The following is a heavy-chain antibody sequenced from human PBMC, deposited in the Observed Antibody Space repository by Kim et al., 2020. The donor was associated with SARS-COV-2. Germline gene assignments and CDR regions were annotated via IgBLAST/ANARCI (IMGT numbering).Heavy chain of an antibody. J-gene: IGHJ6*02. CDR1: DFTFRRFV. D-gene: IGHD4-4*01. CDR2: ISGTGDST. V-gene: IGHV3-23*01. Sequence: GGSLRLSCAASDFTFRRFVMSWVRQAPGKGLEWLSSISGTGDSTFNADSVKGRFTISRDNSENTLYLQMNSLTVEDTAVYYCAKTTLTTWELTDYHYYGMDVWGPGTTVTVSS. CDR3: AKTTLTTWELTDYHYYGMDV.